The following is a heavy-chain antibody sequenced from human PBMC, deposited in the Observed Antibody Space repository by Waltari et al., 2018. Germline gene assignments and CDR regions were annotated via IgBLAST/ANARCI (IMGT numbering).Heavy chain of an antibody. CDR3: AREGAEQWVVEDYGMDV. V-gene: IGHV3-74*01. D-gene: IGHD6-19*01. CDR2: IHSDGRST. CDR1: GFSISGYW. J-gene: IGHJ6*02. Sequence: EVQLVESGGGLIQPGGSLRLSCAASGFSISGYWMHWVRLPPGKGLVWVSRIHSDGRSTSYVDSVRGRFTVSRDNAKNTLYLQMDTLRAEDTAVYYCAREGAEQWVVEDYGMDVWGQGTTVTVSS.